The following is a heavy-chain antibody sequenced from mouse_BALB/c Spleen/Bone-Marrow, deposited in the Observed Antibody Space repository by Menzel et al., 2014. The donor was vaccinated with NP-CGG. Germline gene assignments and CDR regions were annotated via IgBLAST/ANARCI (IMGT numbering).Heavy chain of an antibody. CDR3: SRGGNFDVMDY. D-gene: IGHD2-1*01. CDR1: GYTFTSYY. Sequence: QVQLQQPGAELVKPGASVKLSCKASGYTFTSYYMYWVKQRPGQGLEWIGGINPSNGVNNFNGKFKSKASLTVDKSSSTAYMQLSSLTSEDSAVYYCSRGGNFDVMDYWGQGTSVTVSS. CDR2: INPSNGVN. V-gene: IGHV1S81*02. J-gene: IGHJ4*01.